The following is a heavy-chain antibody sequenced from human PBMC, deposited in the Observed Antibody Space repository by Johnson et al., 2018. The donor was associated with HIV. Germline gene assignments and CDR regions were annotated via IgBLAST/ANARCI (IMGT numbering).Heavy chain of an antibody. CDR2: IGNDGSKK. CDR3: AKEQGGFHI. V-gene: IGHV3-30*02. J-gene: IGHJ3*02. CDR1: GFNFDDYG. D-gene: IGHD2-15*01. Sequence: QVQLVESGGGVVRPGGSLRLSCAASGFNFDDYGMTWVRQAPGKGLEWVAFIGNDGSKKYYADSVKGRFTISRDNSKTTLDLQMNSLRPEDTAVYYCAKEQGGFHIWGQGTPVSVSS.